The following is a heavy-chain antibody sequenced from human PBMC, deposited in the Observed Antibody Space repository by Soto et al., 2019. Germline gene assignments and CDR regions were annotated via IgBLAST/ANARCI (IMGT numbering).Heavy chain of an antibody. CDR3: TRDQAYRFAF. D-gene: IGHD2-21*01. V-gene: IGHV3-74*01. J-gene: IGHJ4*02. CDR1: GFDFSNAW. CDR2: VNSDGSIT. Sequence: EVQLVESGGGLVKPGGSLRLSCAASGFDFSNAWMHWVRQAPGKGLVWVSHVNSDGSITTYADSVKGRFTLSRDNAKNTVYLQMNSLRVENTAFHYCTRDQAYRFAFWGKGTLVSVSS.